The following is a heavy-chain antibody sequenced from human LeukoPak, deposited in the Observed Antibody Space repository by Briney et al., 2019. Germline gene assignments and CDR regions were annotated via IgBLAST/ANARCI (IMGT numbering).Heavy chain of an antibody. J-gene: IGHJ6*03. D-gene: IGHD2-8*01. CDR3: AREMGYPYYYYMDV. V-gene: IGHV3-74*01. Sequence: GGSLRLSCVASGFTFSRYWMHWVRQAPGKGLVWVSRSNSDGSSTNYADSVKGRFTISRDNAKNSLYLQMNSLRAEDTAVYYCAREMGYPYYYYMDVWGKGTTVTISS. CDR2: SNSDGSST. CDR1: GFTFSRYW.